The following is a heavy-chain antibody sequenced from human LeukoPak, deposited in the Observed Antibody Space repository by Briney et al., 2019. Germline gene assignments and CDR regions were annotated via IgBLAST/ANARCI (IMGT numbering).Heavy chain of an antibody. J-gene: IGHJ3*02. CDR2: IYGGGST. Sequence: GGSLRFSCAASGFSVRNSYMSWVRQAPGKGLEWVSAIYGGGSTHYADSVKGRFTISRDSSRNTLNLQMHSLRAEDTAVYYCTRAIPDPFDIWGQGTMVTVSS. CDR3: TRAIPDPFDI. V-gene: IGHV3-53*01. D-gene: IGHD2-2*02. CDR1: GFSVRNSY.